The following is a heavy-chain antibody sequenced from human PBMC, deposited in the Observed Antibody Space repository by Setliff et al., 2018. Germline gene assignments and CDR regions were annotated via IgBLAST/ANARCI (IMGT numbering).Heavy chain of an antibody. CDR3: ARRWNFGPYGSGIHDGFDM. D-gene: IGHD3-10*01. Sequence: SETLSLTCAVYDGSFSDYYWSWIRQPPGKGLEWIGEINHYGSTKYKSSLRSRVTISVDTSKNQFSLKLNSVTAADTAVYYCARRWNFGPYGSGIHDGFDMWGQGTMVT. CDR1: DGSFSDYY. CDR2: INHYGST. J-gene: IGHJ3*02. V-gene: IGHV4-34*01.